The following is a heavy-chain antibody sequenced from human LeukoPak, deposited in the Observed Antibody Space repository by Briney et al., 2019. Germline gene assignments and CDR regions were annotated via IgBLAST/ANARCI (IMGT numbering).Heavy chain of an antibody. CDR2: IYYTGST. D-gene: IGHD3-22*01. V-gene: IGHV4-31*03. CDR3: ARVVRYYYDSSDYYYFDY. J-gene: IGHJ4*02. Sequence: SQTLSLTCTVSGGSISRGGYYCSWIRQHPGKGLEWIGYIYYTGSTYYNPSLKSRVTISVDTSKNQFSLKLSSVTAADTAVYYCARVVRYYYDSSDYYYFDYWGQGTLVTVSS. CDR1: GGSISRGGYY.